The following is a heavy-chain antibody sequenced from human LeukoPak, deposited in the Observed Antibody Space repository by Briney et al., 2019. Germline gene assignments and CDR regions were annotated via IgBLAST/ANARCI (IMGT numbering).Heavy chain of an antibody. Sequence: GGSLRLSCAASGFTFSDYYMSWIRQAPGKGLEWVSYISSSGSTIYYADSVKGRFTISRDNAKNSLYLQMNSLRAEDTAVYYCAKATIVGATRGSGSDYWGQGTLVTVSS. CDR1: GFTFSDYY. V-gene: IGHV3-11*01. CDR3: AKATIVGATRGSGSDY. CDR2: ISSSGSTI. J-gene: IGHJ4*02. D-gene: IGHD1-26*01.